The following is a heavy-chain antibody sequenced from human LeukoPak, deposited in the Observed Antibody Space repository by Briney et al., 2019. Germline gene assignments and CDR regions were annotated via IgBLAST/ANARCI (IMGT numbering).Heavy chain of an antibody. V-gene: IGHV4-39*01. CDR3: AKTYYYDPFDY. J-gene: IGHJ4*02. D-gene: IGHD3-22*01. CDR1: GGSISNSGYY. Sequence: PSETLSLTCTVSGGSISNSGYYRGWIRQPPGKGLEWIGNIYYSGNTYYNPSLKSRVTLSVDTSKNQFSLKLRSVTAADTAVYYCAKTYYYDPFDYWGQGTLVTVSS. CDR2: IYYSGNT.